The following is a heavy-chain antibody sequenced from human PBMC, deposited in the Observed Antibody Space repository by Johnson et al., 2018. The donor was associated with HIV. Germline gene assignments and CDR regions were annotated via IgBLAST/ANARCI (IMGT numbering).Heavy chain of an antibody. D-gene: IGHD4-17*01. V-gene: IGHV3-30*02. J-gene: IGHJ3*02. CDR3: AKDLRTVKAFDI. CDR2: LRYDGDIT. Sequence: QMLLVESGGGVVRAGGSLRLSCAASGFTFDDYGMHWVRQAPGKGLAWVAFLRYDGDITYYIDSVKGRFTISRDNSKNTLYLQMNSLRAEDTAVYYCAKDLRTVKAFDIWGQGTMVTVSS. CDR1: GFTFDDYG.